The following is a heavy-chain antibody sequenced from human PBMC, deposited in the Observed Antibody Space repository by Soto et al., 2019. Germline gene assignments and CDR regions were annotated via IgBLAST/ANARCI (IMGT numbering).Heavy chain of an antibody. Sequence: SQTLALTCAISGDAGSSNSATWNWIRQSPSRGLEWLGRTYYRSKWYNDFAASMTSRITITPDTSKNQFSLHLNSVTPDDTGISYCARALSSNTWFTRPYDYWGEGALVSVSS. CDR1: GDAGSSNSAT. J-gene: IGHJ4*02. CDR3: ARALSSNTWFTRPYDY. V-gene: IGHV6-1*01. CDR2: TYYRSKWYN. D-gene: IGHD6-13*01.